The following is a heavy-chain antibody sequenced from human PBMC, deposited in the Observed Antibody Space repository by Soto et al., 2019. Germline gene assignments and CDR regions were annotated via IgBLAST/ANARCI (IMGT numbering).Heavy chain of an antibody. D-gene: IGHD7-27*01. CDR1: GFTFTSSA. V-gene: IGHV1-58*01. J-gene: IGHJ6*02. Sequence: GASVKVSCKASGFTFTSSAVQWVRQARGQRLEWIGWIVVGSGNTNYAQKFQERVTITRDMSTSTAYMELSSLRSEDTAVYDCAAGSTGDPYYYYGMDVWGQGTTVTVSS. CDR2: IVVGSGNT. CDR3: AAGSTGDPYYYYGMDV.